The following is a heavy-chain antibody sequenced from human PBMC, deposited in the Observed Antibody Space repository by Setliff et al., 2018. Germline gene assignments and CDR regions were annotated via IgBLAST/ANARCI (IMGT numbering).Heavy chain of an antibody. CDR3: ATLREYYYDSSGLSGAFDI. CDR2: IYYSGST. Sequence: SETLSLTCTVSGGSISSSSYCWGWIRQPPGKGLEWIGSIYYSGSTYYNPSLKSRVTISLDTSKNQFSLKLSSVAAADTAVYYCATLREYYYDSSGLSGAFDIWGQGTMVTVSS. CDR1: GGSISSSSYC. J-gene: IGHJ3*02. V-gene: IGHV4-39*01. D-gene: IGHD3-22*01.